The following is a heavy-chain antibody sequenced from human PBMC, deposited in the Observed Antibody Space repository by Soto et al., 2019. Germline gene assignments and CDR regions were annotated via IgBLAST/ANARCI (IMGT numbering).Heavy chain of an antibody. V-gene: IGHV3-9*01. CDR1: GFTFDYYA. J-gene: IGHJ4*02. CDR3: AKGSDRGYSFGYDY. D-gene: IGHD5-18*01. Sequence: GGSLRLSCAASGFTFDYYAMIWARQAPGKGLEWVSGLSYNSGTIGYADSVKGRFTISRDNAKNSLYLQMNSLRAEDTALYYCAKGSDRGYSFGYDYWGQGTLVTVSS. CDR2: LSYNSGTI.